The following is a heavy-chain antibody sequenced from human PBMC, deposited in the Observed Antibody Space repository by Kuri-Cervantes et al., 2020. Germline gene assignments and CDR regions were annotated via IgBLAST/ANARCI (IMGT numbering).Heavy chain of an antibody. D-gene: IGHD3-3*01. CDR2: ISYDGSNK. Sequence: SLKISCAASGFTFSSYGMHWVRQAPGKGLEWVAVISYDGSNKYYADSVKGRFTISRDNSKNTLYLQMDSLRAEDTAVYYCAKEGRFLEWLAYFDYWDQGTLVTVSS. J-gene: IGHJ4*02. CDR1: GFTFSSYG. V-gene: IGHV3-30*18. CDR3: AKEGRFLEWLAYFDY.